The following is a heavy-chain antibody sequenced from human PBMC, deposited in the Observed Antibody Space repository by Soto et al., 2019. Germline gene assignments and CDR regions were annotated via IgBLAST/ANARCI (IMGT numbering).Heavy chain of an antibody. J-gene: IGHJ6*02. CDR2: ISYDGGNK. CDR1: GFTFSSYA. CDR3: ARTYSGYDNYYYYGMDV. Sequence: GGSLRLSCAASGFTFSSYAMHWVRQAPGKGLEWVAVISYDGGNKYYADSVKGRFTISRDNSKNTLYLQMNSLRAEDTAVYYCARTYSGYDNYYYYGMDVWGQGTTVTVSS. D-gene: IGHD5-12*01. V-gene: IGHV3-30-3*01.